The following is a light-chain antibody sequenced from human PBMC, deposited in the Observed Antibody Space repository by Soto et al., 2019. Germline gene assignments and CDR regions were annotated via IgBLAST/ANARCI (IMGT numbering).Light chain of an antibody. Sequence: DIQMTQSPTSLAASVGDRVTITCQASQDLTNYLNWYQQKSGEAPKLLIYDTTTLEEGVPTRFSGGGSGTAFTFTINGLQPEDAAIYFCQQYVNLPYTFGQGTKLEIK. CDR2: DTT. V-gene: IGKV1-33*01. CDR3: QQYVNLPYT. CDR1: QDLTNY. J-gene: IGKJ2*01.